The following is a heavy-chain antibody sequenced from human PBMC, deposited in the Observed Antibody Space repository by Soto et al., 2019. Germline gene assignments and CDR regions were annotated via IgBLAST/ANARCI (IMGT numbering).Heavy chain of an antibody. Sequence: ASVKVSCKASGYTFTSYGISWVRQAPGQGLEWMGWISAYNGNTNYAQKLQGRVTMTTDTSTSTAYMELRSLRSDDTAVYYCARDHVFVLKAPGGTFYYGMDVWGQGTTVTVS. CDR1: GYTFTSYG. CDR2: ISAYNGNT. CDR3: ARDHVFVLKAPGGTFYYGMDV. D-gene: IGHD1-1*01. V-gene: IGHV1-18*01. J-gene: IGHJ6*02.